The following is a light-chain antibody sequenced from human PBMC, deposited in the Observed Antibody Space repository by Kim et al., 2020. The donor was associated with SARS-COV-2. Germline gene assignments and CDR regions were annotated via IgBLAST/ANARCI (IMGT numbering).Light chain of an antibody. CDR1: SGSIASNY. CDR2: EDN. V-gene: IGLV6-57*03. Sequence: GKTVTISCTRSSGSIASNYVHWYQQRPGSVPTIVIYEDNQRPSGVLDRFSGSIDSSSNSASLTISGLKYEDEADYYCQSYDRNNVVFGGGTQLTVL. CDR3: QSYDRNNVV. J-gene: IGLJ2*01.